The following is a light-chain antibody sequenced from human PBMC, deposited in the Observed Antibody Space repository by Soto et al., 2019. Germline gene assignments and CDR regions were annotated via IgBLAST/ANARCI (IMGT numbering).Light chain of an antibody. CDR1: QSVLYSSNNKNY. CDR3: QQYYSTPRT. CDR2: WAS. V-gene: IGKV4-1*01. J-gene: IGKJ1*01. Sequence: DIVMTQSPDSLAVSLGERATINCKSSQSVLYSSNNKNYLAWYQQKPGQPPNLLISWASTRESGVPDRFSGSGSGTDFTLTISSLQAEDVAVYYCQQYYSTPRTFGQGTKVDI.